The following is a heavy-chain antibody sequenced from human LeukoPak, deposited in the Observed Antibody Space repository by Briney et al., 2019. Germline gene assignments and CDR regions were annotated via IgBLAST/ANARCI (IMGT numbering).Heavy chain of an antibody. V-gene: IGHV4-38-2*02. J-gene: IGHJ6*03. CDR3: ARDQDYYMDV. CDR2: IYHSGST. Sequence: SETLSLTCTVSGYSISSGYYWGWIRQPPGKGLEWIGSIYHSGSTYYNPSLKSRVTMSVDTSKNQFSLKLSSVTAADTAVYYCARDQDYYMDVWGKGTTVTVSS. CDR1: GYSISSGYY.